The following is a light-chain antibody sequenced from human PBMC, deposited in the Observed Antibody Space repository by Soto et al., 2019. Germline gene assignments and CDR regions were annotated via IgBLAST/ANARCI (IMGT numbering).Light chain of an antibody. V-gene: IGKV3-11*01. CDR2: DAS. CDR3: QQRSNWPPWT. J-gene: IGKJ1*01. Sequence: EIVLPQSPATLSLPPGERATLSCRASQSVSSYLAWYQQKPGQAPRLLIYDASNRATGIPARFSGSGSGTDFTLTISSLEPEDFAVYYCQQRSNWPPWTFGQGTKVDIK. CDR1: QSVSSY.